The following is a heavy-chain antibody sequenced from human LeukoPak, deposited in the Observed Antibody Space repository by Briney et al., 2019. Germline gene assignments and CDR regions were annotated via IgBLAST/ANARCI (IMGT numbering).Heavy chain of an antibody. CDR2: INHSGST. D-gene: IGHD3-3*01. V-gene: IGHV4-34*01. CDR1: GGSFSGYY. Sequence: SETLSLTCAVYGGSFSGYYWRWIRQPPGKGLEWIGEINHSGSTNYNPSLKSRVTISVDTSKNQFSLKLSSVTAADTAVYYCAKLGGFWSGYYPFDYWGQGTLVTVSS. CDR3: AKLGGFWSGYYPFDY. J-gene: IGHJ4*02.